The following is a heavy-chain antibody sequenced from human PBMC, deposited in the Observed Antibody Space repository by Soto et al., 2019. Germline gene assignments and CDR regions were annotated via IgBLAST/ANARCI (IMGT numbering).Heavy chain of an antibody. CDR2: ISWNSGSI. CDR3: AKDGGGGWNMCLSYLEY. J-gene: IGHJ4*02. V-gene: IGHV3-9*01. CDR1: GFTFDDYA. D-gene: IGHD1-1*01. Sequence: GGSLRLSCAASGFTFDDYAMHWVRQAPGKGLEWVSGISWNSGSIGYADSVKGRFTISRDNAKNYLYLQMNSLRAEDKDLYYCAKDGGGGWNMCLSYLEYWGQGPWVPVS.